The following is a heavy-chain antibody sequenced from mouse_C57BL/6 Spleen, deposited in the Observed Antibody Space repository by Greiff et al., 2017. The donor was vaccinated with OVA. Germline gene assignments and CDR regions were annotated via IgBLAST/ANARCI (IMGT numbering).Heavy chain of an antibody. Sequence: VKLMESGAELVKPGASVMLSCKASGYTFTEYTIHWVKQRSGQGLEWIVWFYPGSGSIKYNEKFKDKATLTADKSSSTVYMELSRLTSEDSAVYFCARHEEELGFFDYWGQGTTLTVSS. J-gene: IGHJ2*01. CDR1: GYTFTEYT. CDR2: FYPGSGSI. D-gene: IGHD4-1*01. V-gene: IGHV1-62-2*01. CDR3: ARHEEELGFFDY.